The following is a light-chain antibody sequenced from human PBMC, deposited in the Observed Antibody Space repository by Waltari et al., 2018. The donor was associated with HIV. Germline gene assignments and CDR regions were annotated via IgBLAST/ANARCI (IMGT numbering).Light chain of an antibody. CDR3: QVWDSNNDVV. V-gene: IGLV3-21*04. J-gene: IGLJ2*01. CDR2: YVS. Sequence: SYVLTQTPSVSMAPGKTATLTCEGSDIGTRSVHWYRQKPGQAPVLVMYYVSQRPSGIAERFSGSNSGNMATLTIGRVGGGDEADYYCQVWDSNNDVVFGRGTKLTVL. CDR1: DIGTRS.